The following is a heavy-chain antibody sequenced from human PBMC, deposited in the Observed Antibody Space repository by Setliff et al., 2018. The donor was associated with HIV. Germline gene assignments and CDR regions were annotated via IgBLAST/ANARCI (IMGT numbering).Heavy chain of an antibody. D-gene: IGHD1-1*01. J-gene: IGHJ3*01. CDR2: IAWDDDK. CDR3: ARMHAWNTATRNGFDV. CDR1: GFLLNSGGVC. V-gene: IGHV2-70*01. Sequence: SGPTLVNPTQTLTLTCTFSGFLLNSGGVCVSWIRQPPGKALEWLALIAWDDDKSYSTSPKTRLSISKDTSRSQVVLTLTNLEPGDTATYFCARMHAWNTATRNGFDVWGQGTEVTVSS.